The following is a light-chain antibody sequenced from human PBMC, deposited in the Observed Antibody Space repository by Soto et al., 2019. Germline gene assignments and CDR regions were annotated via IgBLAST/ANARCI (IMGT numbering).Light chain of an antibody. CDR2: KAS. V-gene: IGKV1-5*03. J-gene: IGKJ1*01. CDR1: QTISSW. Sequence: DIRMTQSASTVSGSVGDRVSITCRASQTISSWLAWYQQKPGKAPKLLIYKASTLKSGVPSRFSGSGSGTEFTLTISSLQPDDFATYYCQHYNSYSEAFGQGTKVDI. CDR3: QHYNSYSEA.